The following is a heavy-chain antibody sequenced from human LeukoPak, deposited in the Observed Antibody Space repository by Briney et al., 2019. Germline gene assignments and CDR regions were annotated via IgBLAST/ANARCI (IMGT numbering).Heavy chain of an antibody. Sequence: PGGSLRLSCAASGFIVNNNYMSWVRQAPGKGLEWVSVIYTGGSTYYADSVKGRFTISRDNSKNTLYLQMNSLRVEDTAVYYCARDLGSYSSGWYMGFDYWGQGTLVTVSS. J-gene: IGHJ4*02. CDR1: GFIVNNNY. V-gene: IGHV3-53*01. CDR2: IYTGGST. CDR3: ARDLGSYSSGWYMGFDY. D-gene: IGHD6-19*01.